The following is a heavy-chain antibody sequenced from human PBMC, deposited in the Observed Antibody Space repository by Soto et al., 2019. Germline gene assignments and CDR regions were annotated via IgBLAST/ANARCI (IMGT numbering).Heavy chain of an antibody. CDR1: GFTFSSYA. J-gene: IGHJ2*01. CDR2: SSRSGGST. V-gene: IGHV3-23*01. D-gene: IGHD3-16*01. Sequence: EVQLLQSGGGLVQPGGSLRLSCAASGFTFSSYAMSWVRQAPGKGLEWVSASSRSGGSTFYADSVKGRFTISRDNSKKTLYLQVNSLRAEDTAVYYWAKEDEGGWYFDLWGRGTLVIVSS. CDR3: AKEDEGGWYFDL.